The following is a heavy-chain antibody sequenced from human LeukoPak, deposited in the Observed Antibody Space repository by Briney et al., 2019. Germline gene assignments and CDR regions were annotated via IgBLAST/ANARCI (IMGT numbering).Heavy chain of an antibody. V-gene: IGHV3-23*01. D-gene: IGHD5-24*01. CDR3: AKEGEMATTAAYFDY. CDR1: GFTFSRYA. J-gene: IGHJ4*02. CDR2: ISGSGGYT. Sequence: GGSLRLSCVASGFTFSRYAMSWVRQAPGKGLEWVSTISGSGGYTYSADSVKGRFTISRDNSKNTLYLQMHSLRAEDTAVYYCAKEGEMATTAAYFDYWGQGALVTVSS.